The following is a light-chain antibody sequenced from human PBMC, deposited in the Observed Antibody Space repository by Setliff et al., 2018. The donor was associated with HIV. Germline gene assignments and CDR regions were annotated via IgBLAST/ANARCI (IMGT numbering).Light chain of an antibody. Sequence: QSALAQPASVSGSPGQSITISCTGTSSDVGGYNYVSWYQQHPGKAPKLMIYDVSERPSGVSNRFSGSKSGNTASLTISGLQAEDEADYYCSSYTSSSTSVAFGGGTKVTVL. CDR1: SSDVGGYNY. J-gene: IGLJ2*01. V-gene: IGLV2-14*01. CDR3: SSYTSSSTSVA. CDR2: DVS.